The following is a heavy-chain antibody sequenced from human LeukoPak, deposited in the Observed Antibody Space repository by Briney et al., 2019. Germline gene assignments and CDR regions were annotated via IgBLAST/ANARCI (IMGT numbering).Heavy chain of an antibody. V-gene: IGHV3-74*01. J-gene: IGHJ4*02. CDR3: ARVYYDSSGYYSFDY. D-gene: IGHD3-22*01. Sequence: PGGSLRLSWAASGFTFGSSWMHWVGQAPGRGLVGFSRINSDGSSTSYADSVKGRFTISRDNAKNTLYLQMNSLRAEDTAVYYCARVYYDSSGYYSFDYWGQGTLVTVSS. CDR2: INSDGSST. CDR1: GFTFGSSW.